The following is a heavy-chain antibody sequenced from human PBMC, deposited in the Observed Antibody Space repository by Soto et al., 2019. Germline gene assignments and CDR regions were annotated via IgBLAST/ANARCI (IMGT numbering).Heavy chain of an antibody. Sequence: GGSLRLSCAASGFTFSSYAMSWVRQAPGKGLEWVSAISGSGGSTYYADSVKGRFTISRDNSKNTLYLQMNSLRAEDTAVYYCAKVAGTMVRGVILPAFAEYFQHWGQGTLVTVSS. CDR3: AKVAGTMVRGVILPAFAEYFQH. J-gene: IGHJ1*01. CDR2: ISGSGGST. V-gene: IGHV3-23*01. D-gene: IGHD3-10*01. CDR1: GFTFSSYA.